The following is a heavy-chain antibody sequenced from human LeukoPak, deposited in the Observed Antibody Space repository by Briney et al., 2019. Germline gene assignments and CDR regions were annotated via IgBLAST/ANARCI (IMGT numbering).Heavy chain of an antibody. Sequence: ASVKVSCKASGYTFTSYGISWVRQAPGQALEWMGWISAYNGNTNYAQKLQGRVTMTTDTSTSTAYMELRGLRSDDTAVYYCARAGRSSTSAYDDYWGQGTLVTVSS. CDR3: ARAGRSSTSAYDDY. V-gene: IGHV1-18*04. D-gene: IGHD2-2*01. CDR2: ISAYNGNT. J-gene: IGHJ4*02. CDR1: GYTFTSYG.